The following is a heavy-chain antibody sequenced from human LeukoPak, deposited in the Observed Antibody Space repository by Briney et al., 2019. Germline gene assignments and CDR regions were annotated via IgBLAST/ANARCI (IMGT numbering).Heavy chain of an antibody. CDR1: KFTFSSYV. D-gene: IGHD3-22*01. Sequence: GGSLRLSCGASKFTFSSYVMNWVRQAPGKGLEWVSVIYSGGSTYYADSVKGRFTISRDNSKNTLYLQMNSLRAEDTAVYYCAGTYYYDKGAFDIWGQGTMVTVSS. CDR2: IYSGGST. V-gene: IGHV3-53*01. J-gene: IGHJ3*02. CDR3: AGTYYYDKGAFDI.